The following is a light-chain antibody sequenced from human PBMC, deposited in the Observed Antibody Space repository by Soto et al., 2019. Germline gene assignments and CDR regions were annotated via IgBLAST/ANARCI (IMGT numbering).Light chain of an antibody. CDR2: KAS. J-gene: IGKJ1*01. Sequence: DIQMTQSPSTLSASVGDRVTITCRASQSISSWLAWYQQKPGKAPKLLIYKASSLESGVPSRFSGSGSGTEFTLTISSLQPDDFATYYFQQYNSYWTFDQGTKVEIK. CDR3: QQYNSYWT. V-gene: IGKV1-5*03. CDR1: QSISSW.